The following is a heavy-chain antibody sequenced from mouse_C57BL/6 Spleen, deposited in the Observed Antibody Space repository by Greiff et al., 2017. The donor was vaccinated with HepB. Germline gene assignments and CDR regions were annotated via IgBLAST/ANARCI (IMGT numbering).Heavy chain of an antibody. CDR2: FYPGSGSI. CDR3: ARHEFPDYDGSSYSYAMDY. CDR1: GYTFTEYT. J-gene: IGHJ4*01. D-gene: IGHD1-1*01. Sequence: VQLQQSGAELVKPGASVKLSCKASGYTFTEYTIHWVKQRSGQGLEWIGWFYPGSGSIKDNEQFKDKATLTADKSSSTVYMELSRLTSEDSAVYFCARHEFPDYDGSSYSYAMDYWGQGTSGTVSS. V-gene: IGHV1-62-2*01.